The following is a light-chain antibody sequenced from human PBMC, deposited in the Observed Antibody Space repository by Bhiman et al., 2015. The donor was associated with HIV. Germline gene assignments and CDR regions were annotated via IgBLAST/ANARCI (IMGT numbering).Light chain of an antibody. CDR3: SSYAGDNNLV. V-gene: IGLV2-14*01. Sequence: QSALTQPASVSGSPGQSITISCTGTSSDVGGYTYVSWYQQDPGKAPKLMIYEVSKRPSGVSNRFSGSKSGNTASLTISGLQAEDEADYHCSSYAGDNNLVFGGGTKLTVL. J-gene: IGLJ2*01. CDR1: SSDVGGYTY. CDR2: EVS.